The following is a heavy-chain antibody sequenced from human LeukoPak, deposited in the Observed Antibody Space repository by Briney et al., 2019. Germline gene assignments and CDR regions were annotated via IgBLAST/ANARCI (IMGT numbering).Heavy chain of an antibody. J-gene: IGHJ4*02. CDR1: GXSITSYF. CDR2: IYSSGNT. D-gene: IGHD4-23*01. CDR3: ARTAAVTIGALDY. V-gene: IGHV4-59*08. Sequence: SETLSLTCTVSGXSITSYFWSWIRQPPGKGLEWIGYIYSSGNTNYNPSLKSRVTISVDTSKNEFSLKLSSVTAADTAEYYCARTAAVTIGALDYWGQGTLVTVSS.